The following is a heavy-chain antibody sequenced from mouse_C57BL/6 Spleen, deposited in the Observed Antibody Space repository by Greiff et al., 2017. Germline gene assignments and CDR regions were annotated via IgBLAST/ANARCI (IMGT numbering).Heavy chain of an antibody. V-gene: IGHV3-6*01. J-gene: IGHJ2*01. D-gene: IGHD4-1*01. CDR2: ISYDGSN. CDR1: GYSITSGYY. CDR3: ANEDWDVRNFGY. Sequence: VQLKESGPGLVKPSQSLSLTCSVPGYSITSGYYWNWIRQFPGNKLEWLGYISYDGSNNNNPSLKNRIAITRDTSKNQFFLKLNSVTPEDTATYYWANEDWDVRNFGYWGQGTTLSVSS.